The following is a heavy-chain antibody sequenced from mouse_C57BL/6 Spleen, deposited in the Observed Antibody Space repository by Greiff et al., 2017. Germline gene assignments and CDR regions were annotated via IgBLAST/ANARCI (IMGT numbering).Heavy chain of an antibody. V-gene: IGHV1-61*01. CDR3: ERGCGYGWCAY. Sequence: QVQLQQPGAELVRPGSSVKLSCKASGYTFTSYWMDWVQQRPGQGLEWIGNIYPSDSETHYNQKFKDKATLSVDKSSSTAYLQLSSLTSEDSADYYCERGCGYGWCAYWGQGTLVTVSA. J-gene: IGHJ3*01. CDR1: GYTFTSYW. CDR2: IYPSDSET. D-gene: IGHD2-2*01.